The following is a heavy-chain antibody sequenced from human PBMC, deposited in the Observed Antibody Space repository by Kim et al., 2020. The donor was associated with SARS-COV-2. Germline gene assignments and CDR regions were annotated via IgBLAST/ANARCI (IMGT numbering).Heavy chain of an antibody. J-gene: IGHJ6*04. CDR3: EKALLVGDADDSFYYGVDG. CDR1: GFKFDEYA. CDR2: IGWDSGAI. V-gene: IGHV3-9*01. Sequence: GGSLRLSCTASGFKFDEYAMHWVRRAPGKGLEWVSGIGWDSGAIAYADFVKGRFTISRDNTKRSLYLQMNSLEREDTDVYYCEKALLVGDADDSFYYGVDGWGAGTTVTVPA.